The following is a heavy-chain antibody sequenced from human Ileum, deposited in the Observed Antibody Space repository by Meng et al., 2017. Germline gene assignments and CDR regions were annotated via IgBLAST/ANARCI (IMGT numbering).Heavy chain of an antibody. D-gene: IGHD1-26*01. CDR1: GGSVSSSGYQ. CDR3: ARDQWGSLDY. Sequence: QVQLPETGPGLSIPSANSLPICAGSGGSVSSSGYQWWLLRQPPGKRLEWIRYASTNYNPSLKTRITISVDTSKNQFSLKLTSVTAADTPVYYCARDQWGSLDYWGQGVLVTVSS. CDR2: AST. V-gene: IGHV4-61*08. J-gene: IGHJ4*02.